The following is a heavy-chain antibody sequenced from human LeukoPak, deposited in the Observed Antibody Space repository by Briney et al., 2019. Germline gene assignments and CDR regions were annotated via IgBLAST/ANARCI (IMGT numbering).Heavy chain of an antibody. V-gene: IGHV1-69*06. CDR3: ARGRPYYYGSGSYYNGSPPDY. J-gene: IGHJ4*02. Sequence: ESSVKVSCKASGGTFISYAISWVRQAPGHGLEWMGGIIPMIGTANYAQKLQGGVTITAEKSTNTAYMELSSLRSEDMAVYYCARGRPYYYGSGSYYNGSPPDYWGQGTLVTVSS. CDR2: IIPMIGTA. CDR1: GGTFISYA. D-gene: IGHD3-10*01.